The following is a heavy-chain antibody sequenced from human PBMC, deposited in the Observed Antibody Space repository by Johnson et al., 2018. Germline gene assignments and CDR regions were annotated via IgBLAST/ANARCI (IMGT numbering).Heavy chain of an antibody. Sequence: VQLVQSGAEVTKPGESLKISCKASGYSFTTFWIGWVRQMPDKGLEWMGLIYPDDSDTRYSPSFQGQVTISAHKSISTAYLQWSSLKASDTAMYYCARLNGSAEYFQHWGQGTLVTVSS. CDR2: IYPDDSDT. D-gene: IGHD2-15*01. V-gene: IGHV5-51*03. CDR3: ARLNGSAEYFQH. CDR1: GYSFTTFW. J-gene: IGHJ1*01.